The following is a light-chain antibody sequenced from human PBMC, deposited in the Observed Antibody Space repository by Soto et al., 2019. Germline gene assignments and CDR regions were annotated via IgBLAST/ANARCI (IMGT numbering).Light chain of an antibody. CDR3: SSYVSNITYV. CDR1: SSDVGGYDY. Sequence: QSALTQPASVPGSPGQSITISCTGTSSDVGGYDYVSWYQHHPGKAPKLMIYEVSNRPSGVSNRFSGSKSGNTASLTISGLQAEDEADYYCSSYVSNITYVFGTGTKVTVL. J-gene: IGLJ1*01. V-gene: IGLV2-14*01. CDR2: EVS.